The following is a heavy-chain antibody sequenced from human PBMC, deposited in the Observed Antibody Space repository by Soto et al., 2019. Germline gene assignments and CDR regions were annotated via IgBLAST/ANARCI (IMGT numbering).Heavy chain of an antibody. CDR3: ARGLWFGELLPAPFDY. CDR2: IGSSSSYI. J-gene: IGHJ4*02. D-gene: IGHD3-10*01. V-gene: IGHV3-21*01. Sequence: LRLSCAASRFTFSSYSMNWVRQAPGKGLEWVSSIGSSSSYIYYADSVKGRFTISRDNAKNSLYLQMNSLRAEDTAVYYCARGLWFGELLPAPFDYWGQGTLVTVSS. CDR1: RFTFSSYS.